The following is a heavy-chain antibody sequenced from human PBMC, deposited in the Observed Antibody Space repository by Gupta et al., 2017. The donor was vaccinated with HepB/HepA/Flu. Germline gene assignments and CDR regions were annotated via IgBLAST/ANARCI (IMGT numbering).Heavy chain of an antibody. V-gene: IGHV4-34*01. CDR3: AREYALIAVAGIWGVPYYFDY. Sequence: QVQLQQWGAGLLKPSETLSLTCAVYGGSFSGYYWRWIRQPPGKGLEWIGEINHSGSTNYNPSLKSRVTISVDTSKNQFSLKLSSVTAADTAVYYCAREYALIAVAGIWGVPYYFDYWGQGTLVTVSS. CDR2: INHSGST. CDR1: GGSFSGYY. J-gene: IGHJ4*02. D-gene: IGHD6-19*01.